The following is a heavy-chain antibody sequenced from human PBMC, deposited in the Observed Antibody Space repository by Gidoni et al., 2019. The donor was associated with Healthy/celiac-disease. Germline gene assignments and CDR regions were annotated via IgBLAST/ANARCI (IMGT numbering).Heavy chain of an antibody. V-gene: IGHV4-39*01. D-gene: IGHD1-26*01. CDR3: ATRLLSGSYEEYYFDY. Sequence: QLQLQESGPGLVKPSETLSLTCTVSGGSISSSSYYWGWIRQPPGKGLEWIGSIYYSGSTYYNPSLKSRVTISVDTSKNQFSLKLSSVTAADTAVYYCATRLLSGSYEEYYFDYWGQGTLVTVSS. CDR1: GGSISSSSYY. CDR2: IYYSGST. J-gene: IGHJ4*02.